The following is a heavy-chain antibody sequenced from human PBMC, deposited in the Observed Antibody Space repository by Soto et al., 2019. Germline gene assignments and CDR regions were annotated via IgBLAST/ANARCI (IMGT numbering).Heavy chain of an antibody. CDR3: VRGGLRYQQSSYYFDV. V-gene: IGHV4-39*01. CDR2: IDYVGNT. Sequence: QVQLQASGPGLVSPWGTLSLTCTVSGASISSSGYYWGWIRQAPGKGLQWIGSIDYVGNTYYDPSINRRVAVSVDTSKNQISLQLNSVTAADTAVPYCVRGGLRYQQSSYYFDVWGQGTLVNVSS. D-gene: IGHD3-16*01. CDR1: GASISSSGYY. J-gene: IGHJ4*02.